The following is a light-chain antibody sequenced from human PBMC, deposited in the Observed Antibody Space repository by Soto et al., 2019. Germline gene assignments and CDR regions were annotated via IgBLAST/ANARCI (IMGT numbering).Light chain of an antibody. V-gene: IGLV2-14*01. CDR2: DVS. CDR1: SSDVGGYNY. CDR3: SSYTSSSTLV. Sequence: QSALTQPASVSVSPGQSITISCTGTSSDVGGYNYVSWYQQHPGKAPKLMIYDVSNRPSGVSNRFSRSKSGNTASLTISGLQAEDEADYYCSSYTSSSTLVFGTGTKLTVL. J-gene: IGLJ1*01.